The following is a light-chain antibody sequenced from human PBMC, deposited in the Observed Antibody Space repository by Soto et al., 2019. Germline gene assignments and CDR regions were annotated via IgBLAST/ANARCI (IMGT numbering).Light chain of an antibody. V-gene: IGKV1-5*03. CDR2: KAS. J-gene: IGKJ1*01. Sequence: DIQITPSPSAPSASVGDRVTITFRASQSISSWLAWYQQKPGTAPNLLIYKASTLQSGVPSRFSGSGSGTEFTLTISSLQPDDSATYYCQQYNDNWTFGQGTKVDIK. CDR3: QQYNDNWT. CDR1: QSISSW.